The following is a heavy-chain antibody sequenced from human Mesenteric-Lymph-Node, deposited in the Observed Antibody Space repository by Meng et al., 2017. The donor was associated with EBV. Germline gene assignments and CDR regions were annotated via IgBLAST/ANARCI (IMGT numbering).Heavy chain of an antibody. CDR1: GGCVSRGGYY. Sequence: QVQLQESGPGLVKPSXXXXXXRXVSGGCVSRGGYYWSWVRQPPGKGLEWVGYIYYDGITYYNPSLKSRVSISIDTSKNQFSLNLSSVTAADTAVYYCARGFGSGYDLAFESWGQGTLVTVSS. D-gene: IGHD5-12*01. CDR3: ARGFGSGYDLAFES. J-gene: IGHJ4*02. V-gene: IGHV4-30-4*01. CDR2: IYYDGIT.